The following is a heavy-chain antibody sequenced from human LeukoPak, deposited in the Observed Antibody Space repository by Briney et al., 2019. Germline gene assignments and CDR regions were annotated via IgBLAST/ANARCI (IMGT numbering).Heavy chain of an antibody. Sequence: GGSLRLSCAASGFTFSSYGMSWVRQAPGKGLEWVSAISGSGGSTYYADSVKGRFTISRDNSKNTLYLQMNSLRAEDTAVYYCAKDQYIVAQPPLTTFDIWGQGTMVTVSS. D-gene: IGHD2-15*01. J-gene: IGHJ3*02. CDR3: AKDQYIVAQPPLTTFDI. CDR2: ISGSGGST. V-gene: IGHV3-23*01. CDR1: GFTFSSYG.